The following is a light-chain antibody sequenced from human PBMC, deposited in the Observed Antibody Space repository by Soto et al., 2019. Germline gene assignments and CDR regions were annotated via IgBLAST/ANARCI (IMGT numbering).Light chain of an antibody. CDR1: QSVSSY. J-gene: IGKJ5*01. CDR3: QQRSNWPIT. Sequence: DIVLTQSPATLSSSPWERATLSCRASQSVSSYFAWYQQKPGQAPRLLIYDASNRATGIPARFSGSGSGTDFTLTISSLEPEDFAVYYCQQRSNWPITVGQGTRLEIK. CDR2: DAS. V-gene: IGKV3-11*01.